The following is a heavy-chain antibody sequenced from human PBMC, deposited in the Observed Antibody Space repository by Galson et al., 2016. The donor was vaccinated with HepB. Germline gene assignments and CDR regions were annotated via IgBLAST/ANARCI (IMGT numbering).Heavy chain of an antibody. D-gene: IGHD2-2*01. CDR1: GFTFSSYG. CDR2: ISYDGSNK. Sequence: SLRLSCAASGFTFSSYGMHWVRQAPGKGLEWVAVISYDGSNKYYADSVKGRFTIPRDNSKNTLYLQMNSLRAEDTAVYYCAKDTARYCSSTSCSYGMDVWGQGTTVTVSS. J-gene: IGHJ6*02. CDR3: AKDTARYCSSTSCSYGMDV. V-gene: IGHV3-30*18.